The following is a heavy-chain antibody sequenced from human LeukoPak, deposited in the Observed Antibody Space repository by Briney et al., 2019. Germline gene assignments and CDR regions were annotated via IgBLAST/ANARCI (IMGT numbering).Heavy chain of an antibody. CDR2: MNPNTSNT. V-gene: IGHV1-8*01. CDR3: ARPGKYCSSTSCFPNDAFDI. J-gene: IGHJ3*02. D-gene: IGHD2-2*01. CDR1: GYTFTSYD. Sequence: ASVKVSCKASGYTFTSYDINWVRQAPGQGLEWMGWMNPNTSNTGYAQKFQGRVTMTRNTSISTAFMELSSLRSEDTAAYYCARPGKYCSSTSCFPNDAFDIWRQGTVVTVSS.